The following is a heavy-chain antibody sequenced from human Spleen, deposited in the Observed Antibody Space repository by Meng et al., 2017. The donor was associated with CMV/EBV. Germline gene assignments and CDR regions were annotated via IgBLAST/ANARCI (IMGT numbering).Heavy chain of an antibody. Sequence: GGSLRLSCTASGFTFGDYAMSWVRQAPGKGQEWVGFIRSKAYGGTTEYAASVKGRFTISRDDSKSIAYLQMNSLKTEDTAVYYCTRTLVWFGELLLDYWGQGTLVTVSS. CDR3: TRTLVWFGELLLDY. CDR2: IRSKAYGGTT. V-gene: IGHV3-49*04. CDR1: GFTFGDYA. J-gene: IGHJ4*02. D-gene: IGHD3-10*01.